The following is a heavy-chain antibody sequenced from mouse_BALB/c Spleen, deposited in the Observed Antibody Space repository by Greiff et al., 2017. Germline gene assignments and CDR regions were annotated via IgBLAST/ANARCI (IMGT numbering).Heavy chain of an antibody. CDR1: GYSITSDYA. Sequence: DVKLQESGPGLVKPSQSLSLTCTVTGYSITSDYAWNWIRQFPGNKLEWMGYISYSGSTSYNPSLKSRISITRDTSKNQFFLQLNSVTTEDTATYYCARARDYAMDYWGQGTSVTVSS. CDR2: ISYSGST. V-gene: IGHV3-2*02. J-gene: IGHJ4*01. CDR3: ARARDYAMDY.